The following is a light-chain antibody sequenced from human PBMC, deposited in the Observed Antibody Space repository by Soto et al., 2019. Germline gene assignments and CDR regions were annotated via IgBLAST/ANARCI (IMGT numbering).Light chain of an antibody. CDR3: QQYNSWPPLT. CDR1: QSVSDN. J-gene: IGKJ4*01. Sequence: IVMTQSPATVSVSPGERATLSCRASQSVSDNLAWYQQKPCQAPRLLIYGASTRAIGIPARFSGRGSGTEFTLTISGLQSEDFAVYYGQQYNSWPPLTVGGGTKVDIK. V-gene: IGKV3-15*01. CDR2: GAS.